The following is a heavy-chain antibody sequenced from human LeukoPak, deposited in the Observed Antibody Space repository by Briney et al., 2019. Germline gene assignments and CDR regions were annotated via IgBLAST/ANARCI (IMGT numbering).Heavy chain of an antibody. CDR1: GFTFGDYA. Sequence: GGSLRLSCTTSGFTFGDYAMSWVRQAPGKGLEWVSCIRRKAHGGTTEYAASVKGRFSSSRDDSKSIAYLQMNSLKTEDPAVYFCTRVTYYYDNSGYFHFDSWGQGSLVTVSS. J-gene: IGHJ4*02. CDR2: IRRKAHGGTT. V-gene: IGHV3-49*04. CDR3: TRVTYYYDNSGYFHFDS. D-gene: IGHD3-22*01.